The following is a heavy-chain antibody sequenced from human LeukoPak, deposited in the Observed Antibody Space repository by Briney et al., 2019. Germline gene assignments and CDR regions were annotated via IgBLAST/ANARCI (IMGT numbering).Heavy chain of an antibody. CDR1: GGSISSSSYY. CDR2: IYYSGST. D-gene: IGHD4-23*01. Sequence: SETLSLTCAVSGGSISSSSYYWGWIRQPPGKGLEWIGSIYYSGSTYYNPSLKSRVTISVDTSKNQFSLKLSSVTAADTAVYYCARSTVYGGPEFDYWGQGTLVTVSS. V-gene: IGHV4-39*01. CDR3: ARSTVYGGPEFDY. J-gene: IGHJ4*02.